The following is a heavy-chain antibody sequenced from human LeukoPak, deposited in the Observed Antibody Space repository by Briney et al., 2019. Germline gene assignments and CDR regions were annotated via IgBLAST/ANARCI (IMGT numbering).Heavy chain of an antibody. CDR2: IYSGGST. D-gene: IGHD1-1*01. V-gene: IGHV3-53*01. CDR3: ARGPAGYN. CDR1: GFTVSSNH. Sequence: PGGSMRLSCAASGFTVSSNHMSWVRQAQGKGLEWVSVIYSGGSTDYADSVKGRFTISRDNSKNTLYLQMNSLRAEDTAVYHCARGPAGYNWGQGTLVTVSS. J-gene: IGHJ4*02.